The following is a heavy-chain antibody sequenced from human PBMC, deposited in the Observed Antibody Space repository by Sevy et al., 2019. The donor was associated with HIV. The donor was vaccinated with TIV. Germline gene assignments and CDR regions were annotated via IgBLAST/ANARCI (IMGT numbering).Heavy chain of an antibody. V-gene: IGHV3-21*01. J-gene: IGHJ6*02. D-gene: IGHD1-1*01. CDR1: GFTFSSYS. CDR3: RTSRDLTSYWKASPVHSVMDV. Sequence: GGSLRLSCAASGFTFSSYSMNWVRQAPGKGLEWVSSISSSSSYIYYADSVKGRFTISRDNAKNSLYLQMNSLRAEDTVVYYCRTSRDLTSYWKASPVHSVMDVWGQGTTVTVPS. CDR2: ISSSSSYI.